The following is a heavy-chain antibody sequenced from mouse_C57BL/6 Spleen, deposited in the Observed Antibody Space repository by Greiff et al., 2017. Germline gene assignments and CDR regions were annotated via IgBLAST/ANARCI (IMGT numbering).Heavy chain of an antibody. D-gene: IGHD2-3*01. J-gene: IGHJ2*01. Sequence: VQLQQPGTELVKPGASVKISCKASGYTFTDYYMNWVKQSHGKSLEWIGDINPNNGGTSYNQKFKGKATLTVDKSSSTAYMELRSLTSEDSAVYYCARSNGYYYFDYWGQGTTLTVSS. CDR2: INPNNGGT. CDR1: GYTFTDYY. V-gene: IGHV1-26*01. CDR3: ARSNGYYYFDY.